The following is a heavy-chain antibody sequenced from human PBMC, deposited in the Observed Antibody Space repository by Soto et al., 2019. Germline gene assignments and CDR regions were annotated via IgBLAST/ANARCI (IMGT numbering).Heavy chain of an antibody. CDR1: GGSISSYY. V-gene: IGHV4-59*08. CDR3: ARAPGYSSSWFYYFDY. D-gene: IGHD6-13*01. J-gene: IGHJ4*02. Sequence: SETLSLTCTVSGGSISSYYWSWIRQPPGKGLEWIGYIYYSGSTNYNPSLKSRVTISVDTSKNQFSLKLSSVTAADTAVYYCARAPGYSSSWFYYFDYWGQGTLVTVSS. CDR2: IYYSGST.